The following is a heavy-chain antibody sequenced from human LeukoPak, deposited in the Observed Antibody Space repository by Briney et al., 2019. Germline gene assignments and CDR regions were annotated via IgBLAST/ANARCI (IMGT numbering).Heavy chain of an antibody. V-gene: IGHV1-69*13. CDR3: ARVFTPINGYGSGSYSFLGSLDP. J-gene: IGHJ5*02. CDR1: GGTFRSYT. D-gene: IGHD3-10*01. CDR2: IIPTFGTA. Sequence: ASVKVSCKASGGTFRSYTIIWVRQAPGQGLEWMGGIIPTFGTANYAQKFQGRVTITADESTSTAYMELSSLRSEDTAVYYCARVFTPINGYGSGSYSFLGSLDPWGQGTLVTVSS.